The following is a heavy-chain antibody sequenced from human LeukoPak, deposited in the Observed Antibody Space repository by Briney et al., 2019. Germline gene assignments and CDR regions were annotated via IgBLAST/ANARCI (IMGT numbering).Heavy chain of an antibody. CDR2: IYYSGST. CDR3: ARDRGPSTVKDAFDI. Sequence: PSETLSLTCTVSGGSISSYYWSWIRQPPGKGLEWIGYIYYSGSTNYNPSLKSRVTISVDTSKNQSSLKLSSVTAADTAVYYCARDRGPSTVKDAFDIWGQGTMVTVSS. J-gene: IGHJ3*02. D-gene: IGHD4-17*01. V-gene: IGHV4-59*01. CDR1: GGSISSYY.